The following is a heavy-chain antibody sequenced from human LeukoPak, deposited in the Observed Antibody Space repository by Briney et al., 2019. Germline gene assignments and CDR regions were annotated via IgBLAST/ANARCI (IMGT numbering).Heavy chain of an antibody. CDR3: GRSDYYDSSGYYSHVEAEALFDY. CDR2: IIPIFGTA. J-gene: IGHJ4*02. Sequence: GASVKVSCKASGYTFTSYGISWVRQAPGQGLEWMGGIIPIFGTANYAQKFQGRVTIMADKSTSTAYMELSRLRSDDTAVYYCGRSDYYDSSGYYSHVEAEALFDYWGQGTLVTVSS. V-gene: IGHV1-69*06. CDR1: GYTFTSYG. D-gene: IGHD3-22*01.